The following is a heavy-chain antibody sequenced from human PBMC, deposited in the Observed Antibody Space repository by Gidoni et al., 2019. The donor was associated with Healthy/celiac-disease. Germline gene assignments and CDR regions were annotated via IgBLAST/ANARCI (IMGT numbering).Heavy chain of an antibody. CDR3: AKDWYSSSTFDY. Sequence: QLQLVESGGGVVQPGRSLRLSCAASGFTFSSYGMHWVRQAPGKGLEWVAVISYDGSNKYYADSVKGRFTISRDNSKNTLYLQMNSLRAEDTAVYYCAKDWYSSSTFDYWGQGTLVTVSS. D-gene: IGHD6-13*01. CDR1: GFTFSSYG. V-gene: IGHV3-30*18. J-gene: IGHJ4*02. CDR2: ISYDGSNK.